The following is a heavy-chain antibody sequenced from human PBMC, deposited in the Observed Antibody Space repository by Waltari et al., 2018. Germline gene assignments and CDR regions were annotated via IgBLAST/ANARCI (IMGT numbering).Heavy chain of an antibody. CDR2: ISWDSRAI. D-gene: IGHD6-13*01. J-gene: IGHJ6*02. CDR1: GFSFDNFA. V-gene: IGHV3-9*03. CDR3: AKGVSSWYSFGMDV. Sequence: EVKVVESGGGLVQPGRSLRLSCTGSGFSFDNFARHWVRQAPGKGLEGVSGISWDSRAIGYADSVKGRFTISRDNARNSVYLQMNSLRSEDMALYYCAKGVSSWYSFGMDVWGQGTTVTVSS.